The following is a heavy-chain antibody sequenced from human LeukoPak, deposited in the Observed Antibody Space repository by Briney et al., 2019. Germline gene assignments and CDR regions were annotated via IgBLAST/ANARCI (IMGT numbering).Heavy chain of an antibody. CDR3: ARDDSSGRNFDY. CDR2: ISAYNGNT. D-gene: IGHD3-22*01. CDR1: GYTFTSYG. Sequence: ASVTVSCKASGYTFTSYGISWVRQAPGQGLEWMGWISAYNGNTNYAQKLQGRVTMTTDTSTSTAYMELRSPRSDDTAVYYCARDDSSGRNFDYWGQGTLVTVSS. J-gene: IGHJ4*02. V-gene: IGHV1-18*01.